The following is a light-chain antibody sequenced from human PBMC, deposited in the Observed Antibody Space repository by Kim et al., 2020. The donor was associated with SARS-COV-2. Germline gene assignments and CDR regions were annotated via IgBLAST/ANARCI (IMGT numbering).Light chain of an antibody. V-gene: IGKV3D-20*01. CDR3: QQYGASPRT. J-gene: IGKJ1*01. Sequence: EIVLTQSPATLSLSPGQRATLSCGASQSVPSNYLAWYQQKPGLAPRLLIYHASIRATGIPARFSGSGSGTDFTLTVSRLEPEDFALYYCQQYGASPRTFGQGTKVDIK. CDR1: QSVPSNY. CDR2: HAS.